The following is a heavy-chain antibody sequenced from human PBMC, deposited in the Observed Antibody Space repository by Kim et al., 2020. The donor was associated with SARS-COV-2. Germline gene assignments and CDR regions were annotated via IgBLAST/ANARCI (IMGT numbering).Heavy chain of an antibody. V-gene: IGHV3-9*01. D-gene: IGHD3-3*01. CDR3: AKGGSLSGGDFDS. Sequence: DSRKGRFTTARADAKNSLYLQMNSLGAEDTALYYCAKGGSLSGGDFDSWGLGTLVTVSS. J-gene: IGHJ4*02.